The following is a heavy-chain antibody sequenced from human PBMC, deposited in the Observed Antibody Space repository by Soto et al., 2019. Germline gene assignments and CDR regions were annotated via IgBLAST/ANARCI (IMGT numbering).Heavy chain of an antibody. J-gene: IGHJ6*02. D-gene: IGHD2-2*01. CDR1: GFTFSSYS. CDR2: ISSSSSYI. V-gene: IGHV3-21*01. CDR3: ARDPAYCSSTSCPYYYYGMDV. Sequence: SLRLSCAASGFTFSSYSMNWVRQAPGKGLEWVSSISSSSSYIYYADSVKGRFTISRDNAKNSLYLQMNSLRAEDTAVYYCARDPAYCSSTSCPYYYYGMDVWGQGTTVTVSS.